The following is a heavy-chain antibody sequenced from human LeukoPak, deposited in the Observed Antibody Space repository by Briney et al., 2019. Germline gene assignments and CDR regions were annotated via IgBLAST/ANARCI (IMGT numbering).Heavy chain of an antibody. CDR1: GFTFSSYG. D-gene: IGHD2-2*01. Sequence: QPGGALLLSCAASGFTFSSYGMHWVRQAPGKGLEWVAFIRYDGSNKYYADSVKGRFTISRDNSKNTLYLQMNSLRAEDTAVYYCAKDRIVVVPAASDAFDIWGQGTMVTASS. V-gene: IGHV3-30*02. CDR2: IRYDGSNK. CDR3: AKDRIVVVPAASDAFDI. J-gene: IGHJ3*02.